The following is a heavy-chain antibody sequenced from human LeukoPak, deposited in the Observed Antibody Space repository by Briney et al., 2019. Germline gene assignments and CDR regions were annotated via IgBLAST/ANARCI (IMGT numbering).Heavy chain of an antibody. Sequence: PGGSLRLSCAASGFTFSSYWMSWVRQAPGKGLEWVSGIHWSGTSRGYADSVKGRFTISRDNAKNSLYLDMNSLRAEDTALYHCARALYGDYYFYGLDVWGQGTTVTVSS. CDR1: GFTFSSYW. D-gene: IGHD4-17*01. CDR3: ARALYGDYYFYGLDV. CDR2: IHWSGTSR. J-gene: IGHJ6*02. V-gene: IGHV3-20*01.